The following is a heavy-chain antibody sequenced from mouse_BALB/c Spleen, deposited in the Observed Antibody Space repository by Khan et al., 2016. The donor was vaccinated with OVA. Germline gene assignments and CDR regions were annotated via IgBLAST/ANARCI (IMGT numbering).Heavy chain of an antibody. CDR2: IWSGGNT. CDR1: GFSLTTYG. D-gene: IGHD2-12*01. CDR3: ARNSDRYDFTY. J-gene: IGHJ3*01. V-gene: IGHV2-2*01. Sequence: QVQLKQSGPGLVQPSQSLSITCTVSGFSLTTYGIHWVRQSPGKSLEWLGVIWSGGNTDYNAPFISRLSITKDNSKSQVFFTMNSLQADDSAIYYCARNSDRYDFTYWGQGTLVTVCA.